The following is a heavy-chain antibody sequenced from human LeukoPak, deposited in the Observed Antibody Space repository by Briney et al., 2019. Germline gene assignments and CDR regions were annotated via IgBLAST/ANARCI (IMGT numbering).Heavy chain of an antibody. CDR3: ARDFSGSNDY. D-gene: IGHD1-26*01. CDR2: IYYSGST. V-gene: IGHV4-59*01. Sequence: CIGYIYYSGSTNYNPSLKSRVTISVDTSKNQFSLKLSSVTAADTAVYYCARDFSGSNDYWGQGTLVTVSS. J-gene: IGHJ4*02.